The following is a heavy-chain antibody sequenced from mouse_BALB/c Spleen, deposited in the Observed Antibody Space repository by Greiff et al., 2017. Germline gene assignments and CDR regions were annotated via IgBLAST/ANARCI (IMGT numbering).Heavy chain of an antibody. CDR1: GFTFSDFY. Sequence: EVQRVESGGGLVQPWGSLRLSCATSGFTFSDFYMEWVRQPPGKRLEWIAASRNKANDYTTEYSASVKGRFIVSRDTSQSILYLQMNALRAEDTAIYYCARDYYGSSYWYFDVWGAGTTVTVSS. CDR3: ARDYYGSSYWYFDV. V-gene: IGHV7-1*02. J-gene: IGHJ1*01. D-gene: IGHD1-1*01. CDR2: SRNKANDYTT.